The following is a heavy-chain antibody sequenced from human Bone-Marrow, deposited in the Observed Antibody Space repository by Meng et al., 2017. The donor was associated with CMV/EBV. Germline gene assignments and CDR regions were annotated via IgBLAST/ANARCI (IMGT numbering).Heavy chain of an antibody. D-gene: IGHD4-23*01. V-gene: IGHV4-59*01. J-gene: IGHJ4*02. CDR3: ARGAGTLRGYYFDY. CDR1: SDSIRSYS. Sequence: SETLSLPCTVSSDSIRSYSWSWIRQPPGKGLEWIGHIFYGGITNDNPSLKSRVTISVDTSKNQFSLKLSSVTAADTAVYYCARGAGTLRGYYFDYWGQGTLVTVSS. CDR2: IFYGGIT.